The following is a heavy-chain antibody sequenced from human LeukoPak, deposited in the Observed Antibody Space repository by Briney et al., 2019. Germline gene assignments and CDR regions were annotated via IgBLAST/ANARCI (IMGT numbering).Heavy chain of an antibody. Sequence: GGSLRLSCAAYGFSFSSNGMHWVRQAPGKGLEWVAFIRYDGSNKYYADSVKGRFTISRDNSKNTLYLQMNSLRAEDTAVYYCAKDFCSSTSCYIPDYWGQGTLVTVSS. CDR1: GFSFSSNG. CDR2: IRYDGSNK. J-gene: IGHJ4*02. V-gene: IGHV3-30*02. CDR3: AKDFCSSTSCYIPDY. D-gene: IGHD2-2*02.